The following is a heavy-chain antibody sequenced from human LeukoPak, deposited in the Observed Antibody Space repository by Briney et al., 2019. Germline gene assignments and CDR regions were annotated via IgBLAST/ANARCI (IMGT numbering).Heavy chain of an antibody. CDR3: AKDQGRPTKTVTTTHNFDY. J-gene: IGHJ4*02. Sequence: GGSLRLSCAASRFTFSSYWMSWVRQAPGRGLEWVANIEKDGSKKNYVDSVKGRFTISRDNAKNSLFLQMNSLRDEDTAVYYCAKDQGRPTKTVTTTHNFDYWGQGTLVTVSS. CDR2: IEKDGSKK. D-gene: IGHD4-17*01. CDR1: RFTFSSYW. V-gene: IGHV3-7*03.